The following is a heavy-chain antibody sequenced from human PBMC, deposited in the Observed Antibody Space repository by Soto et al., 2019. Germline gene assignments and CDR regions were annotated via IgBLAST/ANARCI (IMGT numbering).Heavy chain of an antibody. CDR1: GYTFTSYA. Sequence: GASVKVSCKASGYTFTSYAMHWVRQAPGQRLEWMGWINAGNGNTKYSQKFQGRVTITRDTSASTAYMELSSLRSEDTAVYYCGRVGLTTVTSFDYWGQGTLVTVSS. CDR2: INAGNGNT. D-gene: IGHD4-17*01. CDR3: GRVGLTTVTSFDY. J-gene: IGHJ4*02. V-gene: IGHV1-3*01.